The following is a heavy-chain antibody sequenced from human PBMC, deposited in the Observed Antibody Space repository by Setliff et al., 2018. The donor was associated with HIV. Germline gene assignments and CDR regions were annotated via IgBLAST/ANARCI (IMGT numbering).Heavy chain of an antibody. CDR3: AKDMKPDNVFDIDF. J-gene: IGHJ4*02. V-gene: IGHV3-23*01. D-gene: IGHD2-8*01. CDR2: IIGTGGTP. Sequence: PGGSLRFSCTASGFSVSDYTVNWVRQAPGKGLEWVSCIIGTGGTPLYADSVKGRFSTSRDISKNTVDLQMSSLRADDTAVYYCAKDMKPDNVFDIDFWGQGTLVTVSS. CDR1: GFSVSDYT.